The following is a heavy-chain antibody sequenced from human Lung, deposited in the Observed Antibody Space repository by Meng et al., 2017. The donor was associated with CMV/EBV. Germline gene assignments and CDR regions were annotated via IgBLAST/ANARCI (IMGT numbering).Heavy chain of an antibody. V-gene: IGHV3-13*01. CDR1: GFTFSTYD. CDR3: ARARSPTHCDY. CDR2: IGTVGDT. Sequence: GESXKISCTASGFTFSTYDFHWVRQPTGKGLEWVSSIGTVGDTYSTGSVKGRFIISREDAKNSVYLQMNGLRDGDTGLYYCARARSPTHCDYWGQGALVTVSS. J-gene: IGHJ4*02.